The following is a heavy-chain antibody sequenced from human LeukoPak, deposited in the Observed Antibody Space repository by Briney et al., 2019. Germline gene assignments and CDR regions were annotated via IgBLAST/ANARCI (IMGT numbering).Heavy chain of an antibody. J-gene: IGHJ4*02. D-gene: IGHD3-10*01. CDR2: INHSGST. CDR1: GGSISSSSYY. V-gene: IGHV4-39*07. CDR3: ARRGLYYYGSGSYLGY. Sequence: SETLSLTCTVSGGSISSSSYYWSWIRQPPGKGLEWIGEINHSGSTNYNPSLKSRVTISVDTSKNQFSLKLSSVTAADTAVYYCARRGLYYYGSGSYLGYWGQGTLVTVSS.